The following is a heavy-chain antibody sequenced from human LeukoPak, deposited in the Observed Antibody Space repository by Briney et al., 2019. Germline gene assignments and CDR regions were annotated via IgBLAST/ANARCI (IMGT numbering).Heavy chain of an antibody. CDR2: INPNSGGT. V-gene: IGHV1-2*02. CDR1: GYTFTSYY. D-gene: IGHD2-2*01. J-gene: IGHJ6*03. CDR3: ARGVVLGYYYYMDV. Sequence: ASVKVSCKASGYTFTSYYMHWVRQAPGQGLEWMGWINPNSGGTNYAQKFQGRVTMTRDTSISTAYMELSRLRSDDTAVYYCARGVVLGYYYYMDVWGKGTTVTISS.